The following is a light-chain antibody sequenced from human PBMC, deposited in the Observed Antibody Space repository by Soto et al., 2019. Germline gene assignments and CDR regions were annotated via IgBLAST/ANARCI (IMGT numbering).Light chain of an antibody. CDR1: QSLNLN. J-gene: IGKJ4*01. V-gene: IGKV3-15*01. CDR2: GAS. CDR3: QQCVSWPPLT. Sequence: EIVMTQSPATLSVSPGKTATLSCRASQSLNLNLACYQQKPGQAPRLLIYGASIRATGIPARFSGSGAGTECTLTIYSLQSEYSAVYSCQQCVSWPPLTFGGGTTLEIK.